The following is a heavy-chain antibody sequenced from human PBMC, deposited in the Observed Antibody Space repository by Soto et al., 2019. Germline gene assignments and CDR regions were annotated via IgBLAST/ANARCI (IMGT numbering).Heavy chain of an antibody. V-gene: IGHV1-18*01. J-gene: IGHJ4*02. CDR3: ARGMYGDY. D-gene: IGHD2-8*01. Sequence: QVHLVQSGAEVKKPGASVKVSCKGSGYAFTTYGITWGRQAPGQGLEGMGWISAHNGNTNYAQKLQGRVTVTRDTSTSTAYMELRSLRSDDTAVYYCARGMYGDYCGQGALVTVSS. CDR1: GYAFTTYG. CDR2: ISAHNGNT.